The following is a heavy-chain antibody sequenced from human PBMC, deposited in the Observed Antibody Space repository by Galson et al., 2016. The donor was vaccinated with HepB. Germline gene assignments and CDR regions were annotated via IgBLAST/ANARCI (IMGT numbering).Heavy chain of an antibody. CDR3: AQEVGWLRFAFGS. CDR1: GFALSSFN. D-gene: IGHD5-12*01. CDR2: ISSSRNTI. Sequence: SLRLSCAASGFALSSFNMNWVRQTPGKGLEWISYISSSRNTIDYADSVKGRFTISRDDAINSLYLQVNNLSVGDTAIYHCAQEVGWLRFAFGSWGQGTLVTVSS. J-gene: IGHJ5*01. V-gene: IGHV3-48*01.